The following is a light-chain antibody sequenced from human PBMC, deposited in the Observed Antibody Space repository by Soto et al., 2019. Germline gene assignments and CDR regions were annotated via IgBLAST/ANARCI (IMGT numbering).Light chain of an antibody. Sequence: DIQMTQSPSSLSASVGDRVNMTCRASRSISRYLSWYQQKPGKAPNLLIYAASSLQSGVQSRFSGAGSGTDFTLTIGNLHPEDFAIYYCKQSYSTQWTFGQGTKVDIK. CDR2: AAS. CDR1: RSISRY. CDR3: KQSYSTQWT. V-gene: IGKV1-39*01. J-gene: IGKJ1*01.